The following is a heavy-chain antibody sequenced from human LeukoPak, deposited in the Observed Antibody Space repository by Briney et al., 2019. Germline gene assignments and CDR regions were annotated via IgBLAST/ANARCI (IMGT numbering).Heavy chain of an antibody. CDR2: ISGSGGST. J-gene: IGHJ4*02. CDR1: GFTFSSYA. V-gene: IGHV3-23*01. D-gene: IGHD3-10*01. CDR3: AKVQNYYGSGSPDY. Sequence: GGSLRLSCAASGFTFSSYALSWVRQAPGKGLEWVSAISGSGGSTYYADSVKGRFTISRDNSKNTLYLQMNSLRAEDTAVCYCAKVQNYYGSGSPDYWGQGTLVTVSS.